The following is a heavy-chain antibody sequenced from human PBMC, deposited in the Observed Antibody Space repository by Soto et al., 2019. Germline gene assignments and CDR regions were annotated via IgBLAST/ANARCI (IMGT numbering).Heavy chain of an antibody. CDR1: GYTFTSYG. V-gene: IGHV1-18*01. D-gene: IGHD6-19*01. CDR3: ARDSGLAVAGVFAY. Sequence: ASVKVSCKASGYTFTSYGISWVRQAPGQGLEWMGWISAYNGNTNYAQKLQGRVTMTTDTSTSTAYMELRSLRSDDTAVYYCARDSGLAVAGVFAYWGQGTLVTVSS. CDR2: ISAYNGNT. J-gene: IGHJ4*02.